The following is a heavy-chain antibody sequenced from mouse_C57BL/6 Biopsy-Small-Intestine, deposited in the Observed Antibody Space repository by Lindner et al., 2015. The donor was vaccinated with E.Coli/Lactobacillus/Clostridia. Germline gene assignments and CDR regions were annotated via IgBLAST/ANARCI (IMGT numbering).Heavy chain of an antibody. CDR3: ARPDWDWYFDV. CDR1: GYTFTDYW. J-gene: IGHJ1*03. CDR2: ILPGSGDT. V-gene: IGHV1-9*01. D-gene: IGHD4-1*01. Sequence: VQLQESGTELMKPGASVKLSCKATGYTFTDYWIEWVKQRPGHGLEWIGEILPGSGDTNYNEKFKGKATFTAGTSSNTAYMQLSSLTTEDSAIYYCARPDWDWYFDVWGTGTTVTVSS.